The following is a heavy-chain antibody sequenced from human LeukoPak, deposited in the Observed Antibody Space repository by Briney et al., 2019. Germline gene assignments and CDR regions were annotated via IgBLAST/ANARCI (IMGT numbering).Heavy chain of an antibody. CDR1: GYTFTGYY. V-gene: IGHV1-2*02. CDR2: INPNSGGT. D-gene: IGHD3-9*01. Sequence: GASVKVSCKASGYTFTGYYMHWVRQAPGQGLEWMGWINPNSGGTNYAQKFQGRVTMTRDTSISTAYMELSRLRSDDTAVYYCARGGPGILTGYSLGYWGQGTLVTVSS. J-gene: IGHJ4*02. CDR3: ARGGPGILTGYSLGY.